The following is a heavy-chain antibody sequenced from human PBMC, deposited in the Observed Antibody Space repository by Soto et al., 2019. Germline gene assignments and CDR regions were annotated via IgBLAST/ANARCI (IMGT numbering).Heavy chain of an antibody. Sequence: SETLSLTCAVSGGSISSSNWWSWVRQPPGKGLEWIGEIYHSGSTNYNPSLKSRVTISVDKSKNQFSLKLSSVTAADTAVYYCARGWSSYDFWSGYYPPSQVFDYWGQGTLVTVSS. CDR3: ARGWSSYDFWSGYYPPSQVFDY. CDR2: IYHSGST. V-gene: IGHV4-4*02. D-gene: IGHD3-3*01. J-gene: IGHJ4*02. CDR1: GGSISSSNW.